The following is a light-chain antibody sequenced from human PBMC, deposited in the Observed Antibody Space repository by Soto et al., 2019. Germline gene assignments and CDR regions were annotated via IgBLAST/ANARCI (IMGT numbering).Light chain of an antibody. CDR2: VNGDGSH. Sequence: QSVLTQPPSASASLGASVKLTCTLSSGHSSYAIAWHQQQPEKGPRYLMKVNGDGSHTKGDGIPDRFSGSSSGAERYLTISSLQSEDEADYYCQTWGSVVRVFGGGTQLTVL. CDR3: QTWGSVVRV. J-gene: IGLJ2*01. CDR1: SGHSSYA. V-gene: IGLV4-69*01.